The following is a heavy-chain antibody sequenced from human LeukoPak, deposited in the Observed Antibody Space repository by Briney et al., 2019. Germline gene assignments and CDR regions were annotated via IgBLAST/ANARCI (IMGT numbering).Heavy chain of an antibody. CDR3: ARGPQYCSSTSCLSRNFDY. Sequence: GGSLRLSCTASGFSVSSNYMSWVRQAPGKGLEWVSSISSSSSYIYYADSAKGRFTISRDNAKNSLYLQMNSLRAEDTAVYYCARGPQYCSSTSCLSRNFDYWGQGTLVTVSS. J-gene: IGHJ4*02. CDR2: ISSSSSYI. D-gene: IGHD2-2*01. V-gene: IGHV3-21*01. CDR1: GFSVSSNY.